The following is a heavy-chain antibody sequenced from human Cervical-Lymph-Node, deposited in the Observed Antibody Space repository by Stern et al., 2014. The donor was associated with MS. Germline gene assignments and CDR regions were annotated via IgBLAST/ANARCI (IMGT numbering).Heavy chain of an antibody. CDR2: IWYDGSNK. Sequence: VQLVESGGGVVQPGRSLRLSCAASGFTFSSYGLNWVRQAPGKGLEWVAVIWYDGSNKYYADSAKGRFTISRDNSNHKLYLQMNSLRAEDTAVYYCARSSSPSPYYYYGMDVWGQGTTVTVSS. CDR1: GFTFSSYG. V-gene: IGHV3-33*01. J-gene: IGHJ6*02. CDR3: ARSSSPSPYYYYGMDV. D-gene: IGHD6-13*01.